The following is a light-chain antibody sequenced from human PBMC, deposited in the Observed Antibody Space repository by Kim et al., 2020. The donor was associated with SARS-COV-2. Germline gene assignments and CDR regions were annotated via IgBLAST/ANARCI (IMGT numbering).Light chain of an antibody. CDR2: ENS. CDR1: ALPKKY. V-gene: IGLV3-10*01. Sequence: PGQTTRSTGSGDALPKKYAYWYQQKPGQAPELVIYENSKRPSGIPERFSGSSSGTMATLAISGAQVEDEADYYCYATDGSGNHRVFGGGTQLTVL. CDR3: YATDGSGNHRV. J-gene: IGLJ3*02.